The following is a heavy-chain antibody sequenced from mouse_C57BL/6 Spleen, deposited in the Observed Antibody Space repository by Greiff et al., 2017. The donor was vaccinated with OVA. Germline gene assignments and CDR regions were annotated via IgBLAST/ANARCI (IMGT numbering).Heavy chain of an antibody. CDR1: GYTFTSYT. V-gene: IGHV1-4*01. J-gene: IGHJ2*01. Sequence: QVQLKESGAELARPGASVKMSCKASGYTFTSYTMHWVKQRPGQGLEWIGYINPSSGYTKYNQKFKDKATLTADKSSSTAYMQLSSLTSEDSAVYYCARCIRDYFDYWGQGTTLTVSS. D-gene: IGHD1-1*01. CDR3: ARCIRDYFDY. CDR2: INPSSGYT.